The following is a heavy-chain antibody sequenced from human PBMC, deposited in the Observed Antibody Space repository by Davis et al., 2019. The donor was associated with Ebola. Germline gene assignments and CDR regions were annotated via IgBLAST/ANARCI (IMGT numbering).Heavy chain of an antibody. CDR3: ARDFKVVVPAAYYGMDV. V-gene: IGHV1-18*01. J-gene: IGHJ6*02. CDR1: GYTFTSYG. Sequence: AASVKVSCKASGYTFTSYGISWVRQAPGQGLEWMGWISAYNGNTNYAQKLQGRVTMTTDTSTSTAYMELRSLRSDDTAVYYCARDFKVVVPAAYYGMDVWGQGTTVTVSS. CDR2: ISAYNGNT. D-gene: IGHD2-2*01.